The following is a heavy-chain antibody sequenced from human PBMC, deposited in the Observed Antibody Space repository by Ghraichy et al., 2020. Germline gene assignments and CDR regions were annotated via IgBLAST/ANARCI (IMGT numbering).Heavy chain of an antibody. D-gene: IGHD6-19*01. CDR1: GFTFSNHA. CDR2: IDGTTTNT. J-gene: IGHJ4*02. CDR3: ATWLARHFDY. Sequence: LSLTCAASGFTFSNHAMSWVRQGPGKGLEWVATIDGTTTNTHYADSVQGRFTISRDNSKNTLYLHMSSLRAEDTAVYHCATWLARHFDYWGQGTLVTASS. V-gene: IGHV3-23*01.